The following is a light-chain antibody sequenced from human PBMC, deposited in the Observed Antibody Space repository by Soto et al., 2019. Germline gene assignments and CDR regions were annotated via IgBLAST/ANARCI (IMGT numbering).Light chain of an antibody. Sequence: EIVMTQSPATLSVSPGDSATLSCRASQSVVSNLAWYPQSPGQAPRLVIYGASTRATGIPARFSGSGSGTEFTLTIRSLQSDDFAVYYCQRYENWPPYTFGPANKLEIK. CDR2: GAS. J-gene: IGKJ2*01. V-gene: IGKV3-15*01. CDR1: QSVVSN. CDR3: QRYENWPPYT.